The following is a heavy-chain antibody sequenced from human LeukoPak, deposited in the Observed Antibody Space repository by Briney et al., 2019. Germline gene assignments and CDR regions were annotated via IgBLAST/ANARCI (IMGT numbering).Heavy chain of an antibody. D-gene: IGHD6-13*01. Sequence: GGSLRLSCAASGFNFDDYGMSWVRPVPGKGLERVSGLNWNGGNTGYADSVEGRFTISRDNAKNSLYLQMNSLRAEDTALYYCARDRGYSASWYSRSGYYDLWGRGTLVTVSS. CDR1: GFNFDDYG. J-gene: IGHJ2*01. CDR3: ARDRGYSASWYSRSGYYDL. V-gene: IGHV3-20*04. CDR2: LNWNGGNT.